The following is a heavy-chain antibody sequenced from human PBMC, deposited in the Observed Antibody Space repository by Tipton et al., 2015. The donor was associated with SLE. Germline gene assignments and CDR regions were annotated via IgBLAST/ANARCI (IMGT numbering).Heavy chain of an antibody. Sequence: GLVKPSETLSLTCTVSGGSISGYYWSWIRQPAGKGLEWIGHIYTSGSTDYKPSLKSRLSISEDTSKNQFSLTLSSVTAADTAVYYCARSMLTTKRVFDYWGQGTLVTVSS. CDR2: IYTSGST. V-gene: IGHV4-4*07. D-gene: IGHD3-16*01. CDR3: ARSMLTTKRVFDY. CDR1: GGSISGYY. J-gene: IGHJ4*02.